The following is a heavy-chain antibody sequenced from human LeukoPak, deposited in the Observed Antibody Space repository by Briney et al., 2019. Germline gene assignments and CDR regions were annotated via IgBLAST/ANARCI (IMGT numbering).Heavy chain of an antibody. CDR2: IYYSGST. V-gene: IGHV4-31*03. D-gene: IGHD6-13*01. Sequence: SETLSLTCTVSGDSISSGGYYWSWIRQHPGKGLEWIGYIYYSGSTYYNPSLKSRVTISADTSKNQFSLKLSSVTAADTAVYYCARARSAAGNFDYWGQGTLVTVSS. CDR1: GDSISSGGYY. J-gene: IGHJ4*02. CDR3: ARARSAAGNFDY.